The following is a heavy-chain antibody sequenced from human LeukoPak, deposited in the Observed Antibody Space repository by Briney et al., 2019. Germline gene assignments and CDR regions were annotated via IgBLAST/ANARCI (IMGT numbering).Heavy chain of an antibody. CDR2: ISSSGTSM. D-gene: IGHD3-16*01. CDR1: GFTFSSYE. CDR3: ARSNNGGWGYCDY. J-gene: IGHJ4*02. V-gene: IGHV3-48*03. Sequence: PGGSLRLSCAASGFTFSSYEMNWVRQAPGKGLEWVSYISSSGTSMYYADSVKGRFTISRDNAKNSLYVQMSSLRAEDTAVYYCARSNNGGWGYCDYWGQGSLVTVSS.